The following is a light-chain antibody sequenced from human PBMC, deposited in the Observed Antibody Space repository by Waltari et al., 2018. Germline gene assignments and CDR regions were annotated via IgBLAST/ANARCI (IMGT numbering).Light chain of an antibody. J-gene: IGKJ2*01. CDR3: QQYNAGHT. CDR1: QSVRNW. Sequence: DIQMTQSPSTLSASVGDRVPITCRASQSVRNWLAWYQQKPGKAPRLLIYKASTLESGVPSRFSGSGSGTEFTLTISSLQPDDFATYYCQQYNAGHTYGQGTKLEIK. V-gene: IGKV1-5*03. CDR2: KAS.